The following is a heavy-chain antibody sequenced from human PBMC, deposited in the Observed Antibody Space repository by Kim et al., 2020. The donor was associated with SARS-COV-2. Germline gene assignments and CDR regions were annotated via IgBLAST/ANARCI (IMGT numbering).Heavy chain of an antibody. D-gene: IGHD6-19*01. CDR2: ISLDGDEI. CDR3: VRGQQLLLKD. J-gene: IGHJ4*02. V-gene: IGHV3-43*02. Sequence: GGSLRLSCAASGFTFDDYAIHWVRQVPGKGLEWVSLISLDGDEIRYTDSVQGRFTISRDNSRQSVYLQMNSLRSEDTALYYCVRGQQLLLKDWVQGTQVTVSS. CDR1: GFTFDDYA.